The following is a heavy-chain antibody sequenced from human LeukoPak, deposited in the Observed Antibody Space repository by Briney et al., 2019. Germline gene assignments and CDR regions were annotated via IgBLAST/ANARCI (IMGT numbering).Heavy chain of an antibody. CDR2: INSDGSWT. V-gene: IGHV3-74*01. CDR1: GFIFSSYS. D-gene: IGHD2-2*01. J-gene: IGHJ4*02. Sequence: GGSLRLSCVVSGFIFSSYSMHWVRHAPGKGLVWVSHINSDGSWTSYADSVKGRFTISKDNAKNTVYLQMNNLRAEDTAVYYCVSFYETYWGRGTLVTVSS. CDR3: VSFYETY.